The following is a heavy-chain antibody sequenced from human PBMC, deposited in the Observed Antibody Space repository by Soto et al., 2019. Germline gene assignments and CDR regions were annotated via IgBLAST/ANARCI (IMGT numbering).Heavy chain of an antibody. V-gene: IGHV3-7*01. Sequence: EVQLVESGGDLVQSGGSLRLSCAASGFTFGNSWMTWVRQAPGKGLEWVANINQDGSEKYYVDSVKGRFTISRDNAKNSLYLHMNTLRADDTAVYYCARDRSSWFDPWGQGTLVTVSS. CDR3: ARDRSSWFDP. CDR1: GFTFGNSW. CDR2: INQDGSEK. J-gene: IGHJ5*02. D-gene: IGHD2-2*01.